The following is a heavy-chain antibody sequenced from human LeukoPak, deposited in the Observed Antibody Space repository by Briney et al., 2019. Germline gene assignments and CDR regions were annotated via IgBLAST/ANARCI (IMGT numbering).Heavy chain of an antibody. D-gene: IGHD2-2*01. CDR2: IYHSGST. J-gene: IGHJ4*02. CDR1: GYSISSGYY. V-gene: IGHV4-38-2*02. CDR3: ARVPDILVVPAAHFDY. Sequence: SETLSLTCTVSGYSISSGYYWGWIRQPPGKGLEWIGNIYHSGSTYYNPSLKSRVTISVDTSKNQFSLKLSSVTAADTAVYYCARVPDILVVPAAHFDYWGQGTLVTVSS.